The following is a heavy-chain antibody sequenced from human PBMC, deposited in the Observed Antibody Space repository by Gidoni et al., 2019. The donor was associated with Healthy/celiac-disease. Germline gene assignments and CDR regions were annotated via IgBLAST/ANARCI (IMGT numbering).Heavy chain of an antibody. V-gene: IGHV4-34*01. CDR2: INHSGST. CDR1: GGSFSGYY. Sequence: QVQLQQWGAGLLKPSWTLSRNGAVYGGSFSGYYWIWIRQPPGKGVEWVGEINHSGSTNCNPSLTSRVTISVDTSNNQFSLKLSSVTAADTAVYYCARTSPIPTFYYYGMDVWGQGTTVTVSS. CDR3: ARTSPIPTFYYYGMDV. J-gene: IGHJ6*02. D-gene: IGHD2-2*01.